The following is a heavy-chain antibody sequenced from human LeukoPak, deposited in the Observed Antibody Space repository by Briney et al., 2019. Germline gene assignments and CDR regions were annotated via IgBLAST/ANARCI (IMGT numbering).Heavy chain of an antibody. J-gene: IGHJ4*02. CDR3: ARSNYGEFDY. V-gene: IGHV4-30-2*01. CDR1: GGSISSGGYY. D-gene: IGHD1-7*01. CDR2: IYHSGST. Sequence: PSETLSLTCTVSGGSISSGGYYWSWIRQPPGKGLEWIGYIYHSGSTYYNPSLKSRVTISVDRSKNQFSLKLSSVTAADTAVYYRARSNYGEFDYWGQGTLVTVSS.